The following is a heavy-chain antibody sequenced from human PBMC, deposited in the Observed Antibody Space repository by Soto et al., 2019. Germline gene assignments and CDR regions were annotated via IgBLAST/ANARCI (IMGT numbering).Heavy chain of an antibody. CDR2: IYYSGST. CDR3: ARHLTIGSYYFYMDV. D-gene: IGHD4-17*01. J-gene: IGHJ6*03. CDR1: AGSISGSNHY. Sequence: SETLSLTCTVSAGSISGSNHYWGWIRQPPGKGLEWIGTIYYSGSTYYHPSLKSRVTMSVDTSKNRFSLRLSSVTAADTAMYYCARHLTIGSYYFYMDVWGKGTTVTVSS. V-gene: IGHV4-39*01.